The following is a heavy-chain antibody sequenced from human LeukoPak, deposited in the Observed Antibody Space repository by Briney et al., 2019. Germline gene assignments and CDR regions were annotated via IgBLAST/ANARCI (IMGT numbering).Heavy chain of an antibody. J-gene: IGHJ6*03. V-gene: IGHV4-34*01. D-gene: IGHD2-2*01. CDR3: ARQVPAANYYYYYYMDV. CDR1: GGSFSGYY. Sequence: PSETLSLTCAVYGGSFSGYYWSWIRQPPGKGLEWIGEINHSGSTNYNPSLKSRVTISVDTSKNQFSLKLSSVTAAGTAVYYCARQVPAANYYYYYYMDVWGKGTTVTISS. CDR2: INHSGST.